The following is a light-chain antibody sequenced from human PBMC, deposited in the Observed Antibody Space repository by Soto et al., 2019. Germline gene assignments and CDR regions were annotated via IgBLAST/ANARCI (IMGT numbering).Light chain of an antibody. V-gene: IGKV3-20*01. CDR1: QSVSNY. J-gene: IGKJ1*01. CDR3: QHYGGSPQT. Sequence: EIVLTQSPGTLSLSPGERATLSCRARQSVSNYLAWYQQKPGQAPRLLIYGASSRATGIPDRFSGSGSGTDFTLTIGRLEHEDFGVYYCQHYGGSPQTFGQGTKVEIK. CDR2: GAS.